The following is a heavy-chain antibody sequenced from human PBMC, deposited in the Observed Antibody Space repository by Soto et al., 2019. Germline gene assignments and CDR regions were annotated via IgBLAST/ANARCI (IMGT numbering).Heavy chain of an antibody. CDR2: ISAYNGNK. CDR3: ARDSTWPY. CDR1: GYTFTNYG. D-gene: IGHD5-12*01. V-gene: IGHV1-18*01. Sequence: QVQLVQSGAEVKKPGASVKVSCKASGYTFTNYGIHGVRQAPGQGLEWVGWISAYNGNKNYAQKLQGRVTITTDTYTNTAYMELRSLRSDDTAVYYCARDSTWPYWGQGTLVTVSS. J-gene: IGHJ4*02.